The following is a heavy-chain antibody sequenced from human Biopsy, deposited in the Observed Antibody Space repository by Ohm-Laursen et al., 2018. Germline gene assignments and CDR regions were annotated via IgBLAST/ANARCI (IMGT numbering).Heavy chain of an antibody. CDR3: GGVRGDYYYGMDV. V-gene: IGHV3-48*01. CDR2: ISRCSSTI. J-gene: IGHJ6*02. D-gene: IGHD3-16*01. CDR1: GFTFSNYR. Sequence: SLRLSCAGIGFTFSNYRLNWVCMAQGKGLGRVSFISRCSSTIRYTDSVMGRFIISRDNAKNSLYLQMNSLRAEDTAVYYCGGVRGDYYYGMDVWGQGTTVTVSS.